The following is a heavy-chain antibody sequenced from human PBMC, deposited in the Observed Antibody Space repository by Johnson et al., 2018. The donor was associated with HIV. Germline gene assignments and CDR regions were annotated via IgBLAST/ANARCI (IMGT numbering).Heavy chain of an antibody. Sequence: EVQLVESGGGLVQPGGSLRLSCAASGFTFTYYAMSWVRQAPGKGLEWVSGISGSGGSTYYADSVKGRFTISRDNSKNTLFLQMNSLRAEDTAVYYCAKGRDSSGFGAFDIWGQGTMVTVSS. CDR3: AKGRDSSGFGAFDI. CDR1: GFTFTYYA. V-gene: IGHV3-23*04. J-gene: IGHJ3*02. D-gene: IGHD3-22*01. CDR2: ISGSGGST.